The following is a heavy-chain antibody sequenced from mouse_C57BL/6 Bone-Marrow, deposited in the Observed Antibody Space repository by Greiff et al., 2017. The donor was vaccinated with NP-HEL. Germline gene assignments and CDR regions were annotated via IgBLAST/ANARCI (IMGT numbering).Heavy chain of an antibody. CDR3: AGRYYGSSFGAMDY. D-gene: IGHD1-1*01. CDR1: GFTFSDYY. J-gene: IGHJ4*01. V-gene: IGHV5-12*01. Sequence: DVMLVESGGGLVQPGGSLKLSCAASGFTFSDYYMYWVRQTPEKRLEWVAYISNGGGSTYYPDTVKGRFTISRDNAKNTLYLQLSRLKSEDTAMYYCAGRYYGSSFGAMDYWGQGTSVTVSS. CDR2: ISNGGGST.